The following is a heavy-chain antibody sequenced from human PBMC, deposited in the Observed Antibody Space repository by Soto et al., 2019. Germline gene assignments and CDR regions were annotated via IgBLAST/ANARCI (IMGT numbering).Heavy chain of an antibody. Sequence: QEQLVEYGGGAVQPGRSLRRSCTASGFSFSSYDMHWVRQAPGEGLEWVSAMSFDGSYKHYADSVKGRFTISRDNSENTLYLHMNGLRPEDTAVYFCARGMIRGVVYYGVEVWGQGTTVTVS. J-gene: IGHJ6*02. CDR1: GFSFSSYD. CDR2: MSFDGSYK. V-gene: IGHV3-30*03. D-gene: IGHD3-10*01. CDR3: ARGMIRGVVYYGVEV.